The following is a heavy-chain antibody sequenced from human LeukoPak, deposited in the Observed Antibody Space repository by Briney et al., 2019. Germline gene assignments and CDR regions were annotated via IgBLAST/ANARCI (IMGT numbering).Heavy chain of an antibody. CDR2: IYTSGST. J-gene: IGHJ6*02. Sequence: PSETLSLTCTVSGGSISSYYWNWIRQPAGKGLEWIWRIYTSGSTNYNPSLKGRVTMFLDTSTNQFPLKLISVPAADAAVYYCSGDNSSWYYSSYYYYGMDVWGQGTTVTVSS. V-gene: IGHV4-4*07. D-gene: IGHD6-13*01. CDR1: GGSISSYY. CDR3: SGDNSSWYYSSYYYYGMDV.